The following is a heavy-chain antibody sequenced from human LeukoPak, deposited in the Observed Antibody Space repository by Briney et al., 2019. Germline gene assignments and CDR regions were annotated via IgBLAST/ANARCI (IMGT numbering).Heavy chain of an antibody. V-gene: IGHV3-48*03. CDR3: ASWSSGWPYFDY. J-gene: IGHJ4*02. CDR2: ISSSGSTI. Sequence: GGSLRLSCAASGFTFSSYEMNWVRQAPGKGLEWVSYISSSGSTIYYADSVKGRFTISRDNAKNSLYLQMNSLRAEDTAVYYCASWSSGWPYFDYWGQGTLVTVSS. CDR1: GFTFSSYE. D-gene: IGHD6-19*01.